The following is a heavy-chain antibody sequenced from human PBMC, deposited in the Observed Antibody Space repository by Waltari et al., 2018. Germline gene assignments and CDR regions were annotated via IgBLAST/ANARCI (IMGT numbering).Heavy chain of an antibody. CDR1: GFTFSSYR. Sequence: EVQLVESGGGLVKPGGSLRLSCAASGFTFSSYRMNWVRQAPGKGLGLVSSITSRSTYTYYADSVKGRFTISRDNARNSLFVEMKSLRAEDTAVYYCARDLGSRGPRGMDVWGQGTTVIVS. J-gene: IGHJ6*02. CDR3: ARDLGSRGPRGMDV. V-gene: IGHV3-21*01. D-gene: IGHD2-2*01. CDR2: ITSRSTYT.